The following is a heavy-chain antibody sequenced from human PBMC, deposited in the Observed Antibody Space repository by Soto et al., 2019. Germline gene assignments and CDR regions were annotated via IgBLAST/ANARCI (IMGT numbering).Heavy chain of an antibody. Sequence: QVQLQESGPGLVKPSQTLSLTCSVSGDSISRIDYYWTWIRQHPEKGLEWIGNIYFRGNTYYSPSLESRLTISVDTSKNQFSLKLTSVTAADTAVYYCAREGGSYDSGGYLIRGAVDIWGQGTIVTVSS. V-gene: IGHV4-31*03. CDR1: GDSISRIDYY. CDR3: AREGGSYDSGGYLIRGAVDI. D-gene: IGHD3-22*01. CDR2: IYFRGNT. J-gene: IGHJ3*02.